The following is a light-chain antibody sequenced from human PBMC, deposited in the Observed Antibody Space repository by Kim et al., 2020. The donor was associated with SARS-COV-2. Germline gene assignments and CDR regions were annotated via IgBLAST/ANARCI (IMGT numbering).Light chain of an antibody. J-gene: IGKJ4*01. CDR3: LQHNNNPLP. CDR1: KAISSF. CDR2: GAS. V-gene: IGKV1-17*03. Sequence: ASVVDRYTVIWGGSKAISSFLPLLQWRPGKVPKRVFYGASSLQSGVPASFSGSESGTKFTLTISNRNPEDFATYYCLQHNNNPLPFGGGTKVDIK.